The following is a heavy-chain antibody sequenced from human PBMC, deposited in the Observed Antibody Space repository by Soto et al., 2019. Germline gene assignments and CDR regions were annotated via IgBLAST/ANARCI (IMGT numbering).Heavy chain of an antibody. J-gene: IGHJ6*02. Sequence: GESLKISCKGSGYSFTSYWIGWVRQMPGKGLEWMGIIYPGDSDTRYSPSFQGQVTISADKSISTAYLQWSSLKASDTAMYYCARHPLWELCTTGMDVWGQGTTVTVSS. V-gene: IGHV5-51*01. CDR1: GYSFTSYW. CDR3: ARHPLWELCTTGMDV. CDR2: IYPGDSDT. D-gene: IGHD1-26*01.